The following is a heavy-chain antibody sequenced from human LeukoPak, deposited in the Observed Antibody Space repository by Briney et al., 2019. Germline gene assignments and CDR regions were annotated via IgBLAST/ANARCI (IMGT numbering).Heavy chain of an antibody. CDR2: IIPILGIA. V-gene: IGHV1-69*04. J-gene: IGHJ6*02. D-gene: IGHD2-2*02. CDR1: GGTFSSYA. Sequence: SVKVSCKASGGTFSSYAISWVRQAPGQGLEWMGRIIPILGIANYAQKFQGRVTITADKSTSTAYMELSSLRSEDTAVYYCARDPRYCSSTSCYSDYYYYGMDVWGQGTTVTVSS. CDR3: ARDPRYCSSTSCYSDYYYYGMDV.